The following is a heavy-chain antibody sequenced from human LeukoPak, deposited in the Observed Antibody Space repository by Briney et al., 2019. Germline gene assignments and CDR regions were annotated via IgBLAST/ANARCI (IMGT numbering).Heavy chain of an antibody. CDR3: ARLDKGFWSGYYYYYYGMDV. Sequence: ASVKVSCKASGYTFTGYYMHWVRQAPGQGLEWMGRINPNSGGTNYAQKFQGRVTVTRDTSISTAYMELSRLRSDDTAVYYCARLDKGFWSGYYYYYYGMDVWGQGTTVTVSS. J-gene: IGHJ6*02. CDR2: INPNSGGT. V-gene: IGHV1-2*06. D-gene: IGHD3-3*01. CDR1: GYTFTGYY.